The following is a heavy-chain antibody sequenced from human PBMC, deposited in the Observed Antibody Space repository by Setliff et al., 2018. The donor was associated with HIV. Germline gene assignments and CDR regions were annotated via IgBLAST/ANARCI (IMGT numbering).Heavy chain of an antibody. CDR2: INHSGST. CDR1: GGSFSGYY. J-gene: IGHJ6*02. V-gene: IGHV4-34*01. CDR3: ARKQLWPNYYYYGMEV. Sequence: SETLSLTCAVYGGSFSGYYWSWIRQPPGKGLEWIGGINHSGSTNYNPSLKSRVTISVDTSKNQFSLKLSSVTAADTAVYYCARKQLWPNYYYYGMEVWGQGTTVTVSS. D-gene: IGHD5-18*01.